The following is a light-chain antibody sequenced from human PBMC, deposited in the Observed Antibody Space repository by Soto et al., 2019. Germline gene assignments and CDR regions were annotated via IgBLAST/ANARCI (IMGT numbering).Light chain of an antibody. CDR1: QGIDSW. CDR3: QQTTRFPRT. Sequence: DIQMTQSPSSVSASVGDRVTITCRASQGIDSWLACYQQKPGKAPKLLIYAASNLQSGVPSRFSGSGSGIDFTLTISNLQPEDVATYYCQQTTRFPRTFGPGTKVDIK. V-gene: IGKV1-12*01. J-gene: IGKJ3*01. CDR2: AAS.